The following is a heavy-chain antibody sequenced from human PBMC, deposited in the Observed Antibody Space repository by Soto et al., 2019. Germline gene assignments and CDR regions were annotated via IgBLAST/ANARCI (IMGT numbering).Heavy chain of an antibody. CDR3: ARDQGYYYDISGYYRFGAFDI. V-gene: IGHV6-1*01. Sequence: SQTLSLTCAISGDSVSSNSAAWNWIRQSPSRSLEWLGRTYYRSKWYNDYAVSVKSRITINPDTSKNQFSLQLNSVTPEDTAVYYCARDQGYYYDISGYYRFGAFDIWGQGTMVTVSS. J-gene: IGHJ3*02. D-gene: IGHD3-22*01. CDR2: TYYRSKWYN. CDR1: GDSVSSNSAA.